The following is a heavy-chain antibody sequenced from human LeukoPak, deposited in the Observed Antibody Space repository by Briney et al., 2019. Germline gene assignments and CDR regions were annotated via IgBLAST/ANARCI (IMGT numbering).Heavy chain of an antibody. V-gene: IGHV3-9*01. Sequence: GGSLRLSCAASGFTFDDYATHWVRQAPGKGLEWVSGISWNSGSIGYADSVKGRFTISRDNAKNSLYLQMNSLRAEDTALYYCAKDIFTGIAAAGAIDYWGQGTLVTVSS. CDR1: GFTFDDYA. D-gene: IGHD6-13*01. J-gene: IGHJ4*02. CDR2: ISWNSGSI. CDR3: AKDIFTGIAAAGAIDY.